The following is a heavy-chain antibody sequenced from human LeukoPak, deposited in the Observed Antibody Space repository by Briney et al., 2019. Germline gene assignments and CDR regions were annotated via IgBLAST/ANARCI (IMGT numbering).Heavy chain of an antibody. CDR1: GFSFSSYS. J-gene: IGHJ6*02. D-gene: IGHD3-10*01. Sequence: PGGSLRLSCAASGFSFSSYSMNWVRQAPGKGLEWVSYISSSRNTIYYADSVKGRFTISRDNAKNSLYLQMNSLRAEDTAVYYCARAITMVRGVTYRLYYYGMDVWGQGTTVTVSS. CDR3: ARAITMVRGVTYRLYYYGMDV. CDR2: ISSSRNTI. V-gene: IGHV3-48*01.